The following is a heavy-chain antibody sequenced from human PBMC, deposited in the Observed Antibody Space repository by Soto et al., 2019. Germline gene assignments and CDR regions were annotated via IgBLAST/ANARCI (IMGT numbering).Heavy chain of an antibody. Sequence: QVQLQESGPGLVKPSETLSLTCTVSGGSISSYYCSWIRQPAGKGLEWIGRIYTSGSTNYNPSLKSRVTVSVDTSKNQFALKLSSVTAADTAVYYCARDRRHGYCSGGSCYGSPNWFDPRGQGTLVTVSS. CDR3: ARDRRHGYCSGGSCYGSPNWFDP. CDR2: IYTSGST. D-gene: IGHD2-15*01. CDR1: GGSISSYY. J-gene: IGHJ5*02. V-gene: IGHV4-4*07.